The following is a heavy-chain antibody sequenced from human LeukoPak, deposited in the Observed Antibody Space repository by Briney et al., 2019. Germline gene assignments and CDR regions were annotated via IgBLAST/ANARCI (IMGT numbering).Heavy chain of an antibody. V-gene: IGHV3-66*01. D-gene: IGHD3-22*01. CDR3: TRGSEDYDSSGYYYDLGDY. J-gene: IGHJ4*02. Sequence: GGSLRLSCAATGFTVSSNYMSWVRQAPGQGLEWVSVIYSGGSTYYADSVKGRFTISRDNSKNKQYLQMNSLRREDTAAYYCTRGSEDYDSSGYYYDLGDYWGQGTLVTVSS. CDR2: IYSGGST. CDR1: GFTVSSNY.